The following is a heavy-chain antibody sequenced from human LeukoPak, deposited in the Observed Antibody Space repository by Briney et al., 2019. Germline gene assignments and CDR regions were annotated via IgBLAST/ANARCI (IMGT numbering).Heavy chain of an antibody. CDR1: GGSISSGDYY. CDR2: IYSGST. CDR3: ARSRIMIFGVVPYYFEY. J-gene: IGHJ4*02. V-gene: IGHV4-30-4*08. D-gene: IGHD3-3*01. Sequence: PSETLSLTCTVSGGSISSGDYYWSWIRQPPGKGLEWIGYIYSGSTYYNPSLKSRVTISVDTSKNQFSVKLSSVTAADTAVYYCARSRIMIFGVVPYYFEYWGQGTLVTVSS.